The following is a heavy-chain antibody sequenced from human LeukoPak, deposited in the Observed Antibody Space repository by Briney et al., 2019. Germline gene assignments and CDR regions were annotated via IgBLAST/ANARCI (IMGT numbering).Heavy chain of an antibody. J-gene: IGHJ4*02. CDR2: IYYSGST. V-gene: IGHV4-59*01. CDR1: GGSISSYY. CDR3: ARGLAGWLIDY. D-gene: IGHD5-12*01. Sequence: SETLSLTCTVSGGSISSYYWSWIRQPPGKGLEWIGYIYYSGSTNYNPSLKSRVTISVDTSKNQFSLKLSSVTAADTAVYYCARGLAGWLIDYWGQGTLVTVSS.